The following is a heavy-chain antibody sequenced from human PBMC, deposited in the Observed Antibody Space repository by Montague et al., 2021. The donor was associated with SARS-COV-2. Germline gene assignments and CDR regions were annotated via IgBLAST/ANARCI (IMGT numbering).Heavy chain of an antibody. D-gene: IGHD2-21*02. J-gene: IGHJ6*02. CDR2: ISSSGGGRTN. CDR1: GFIFSSYD. V-gene: IGHV3-48*03. Sequence: SLRLSCAASGFIFSSYDMNWVRQAPGKGLEWISYISSSGGGRTNPYTDSGKGRFTISRDNTNNSLYLQMNSLRVEDTAIYYCARDRDWDDWCGMDVWGQGTTVTVSS. CDR3: ARDRDWDDWCGMDV.